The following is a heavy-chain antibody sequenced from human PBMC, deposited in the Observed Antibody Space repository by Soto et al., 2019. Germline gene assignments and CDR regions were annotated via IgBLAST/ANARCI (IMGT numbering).Heavy chain of an antibody. Sequence: SETLSLTCAVSGYSWSWIRQPPGKGLEWIGYIYHSGSTYYNPSLKSRVTISVDRSKNQFSLKLSSVTAADTAVYYCARGGDTAMPQNFDYWGQGTLVTVSS. CDR3: ARGGDTAMPQNFDY. J-gene: IGHJ4*02. CDR1: GYS. V-gene: IGHV4-30-2*01. D-gene: IGHD5-18*01. CDR2: IYHSGST.